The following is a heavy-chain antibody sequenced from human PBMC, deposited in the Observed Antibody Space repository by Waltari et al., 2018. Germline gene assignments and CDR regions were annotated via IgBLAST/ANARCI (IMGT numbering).Heavy chain of an antibody. D-gene: IGHD1-1*01. V-gene: IGHV3-74*03. Sequence: EVQLVESGGGLVQPGGSLRLSCVGSGFTFSSPWMHWVRQAPGKGLVWVSRIKNDGSITVYADSGKGRFTISRDNAKNTVYLQMNSLRAEDTAMYYCAEEKIWSLDSWGQGVLVTVSS. J-gene: IGHJ4*02. CDR3: AEEKIWSLDS. CDR1: GFTFSSPW. CDR2: IKNDGSIT.